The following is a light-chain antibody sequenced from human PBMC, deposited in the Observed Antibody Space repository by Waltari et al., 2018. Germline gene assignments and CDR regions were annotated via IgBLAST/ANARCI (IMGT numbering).Light chain of an antibody. V-gene: IGKV3-15*01. CDR2: GAS. Sequence: EIMMTQSPATLSKSPGESATLSCRASQSLGSNLVWYQQRPGQAPRLVIYGASTRATGVPPRFSGRGSGTEFTLTISSLQSEDFAVYYCQQYNNWPPGTFGQGTKVEIK. J-gene: IGKJ1*01. CDR1: QSLGSN. CDR3: QQYNNWPPGT.